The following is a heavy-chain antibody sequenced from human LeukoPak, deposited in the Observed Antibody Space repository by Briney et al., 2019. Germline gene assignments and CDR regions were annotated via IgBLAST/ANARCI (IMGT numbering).Heavy chain of an antibody. CDR1: GFTFSSYG. Sequence: GGSLRLSCAASGFTFSSYGMHWVRQAPGKGLEWVAFIRYDGSNKYYADSVKGRFTISRDSSKSTLYLQMNSLRAEDTAVYYCAKDKGSSWYDGPVDYWGQGTLVTVSS. CDR3: AKDKGSSWYDGPVDY. V-gene: IGHV3-30*02. D-gene: IGHD6-13*01. CDR2: IRYDGSNK. J-gene: IGHJ4*02.